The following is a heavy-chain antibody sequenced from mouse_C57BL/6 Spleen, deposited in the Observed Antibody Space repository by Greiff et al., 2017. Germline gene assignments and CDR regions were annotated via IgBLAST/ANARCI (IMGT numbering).Heavy chain of an antibody. Sequence: VTLVESGGGLVQPGGSLKLSCAASGFTFSDYYMYWVRQTPEKRLGWVAYISNGGGSTYYPDTVKGRFTISRDNAKNTLYLQMSRLKSEDTAMYYCARSGAMDYWGQGTSVTVSS. CDR1: GFTFSDYY. V-gene: IGHV5-12*01. J-gene: IGHJ4*01. CDR3: ARSGAMDY. CDR2: ISNGGGST.